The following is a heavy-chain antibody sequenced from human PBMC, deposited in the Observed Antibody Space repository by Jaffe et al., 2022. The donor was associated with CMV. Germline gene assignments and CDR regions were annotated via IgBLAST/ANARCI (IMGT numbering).Heavy chain of an antibody. J-gene: IGHJ5*02. V-gene: IGHV4-34*01. D-gene: IGHD5-12*01. CDR2: INHSGST. CDR1: GGSFSGYY. Sequence: QVQLQQWGAGLLKPSETLSLTCAVYGGSFSGYYWSWIRQPPGKGLEWIGEINHSGSTNYNPSLKSRVTISVDTSKNQFSLKLSSVTAADTAVYYCARGAIVATIRAGWFDPWGQGTLVTVSS. CDR3: ARGAIVATIRAGWFDP.